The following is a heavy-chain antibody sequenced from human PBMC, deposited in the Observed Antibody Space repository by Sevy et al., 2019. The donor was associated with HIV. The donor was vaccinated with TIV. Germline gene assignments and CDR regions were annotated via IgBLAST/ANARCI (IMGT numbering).Heavy chain of an antibody. CDR1: GGSFSGYY. V-gene: IGHV4-34*01. CDR3: ARGGPIAVAGTWGYYYGMDV. CDR2: INHSGST. J-gene: IGHJ6*02. D-gene: IGHD6-13*01. Sequence: SETLSLTCAVYGGSFSGYYWSWIRQPPGKGLEWIGEINHSGSTNYNPSLKSRVTISVDTSKNQFSLKLSSVTAADTAVYYCARGGPIAVAGTWGYYYGMDVWGQGTTVTVSS.